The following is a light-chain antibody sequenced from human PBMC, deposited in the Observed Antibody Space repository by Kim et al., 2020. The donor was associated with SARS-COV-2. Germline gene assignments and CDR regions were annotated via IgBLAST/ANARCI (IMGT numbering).Light chain of an antibody. J-gene: IGLJ2*01. CDR3: CSYAGSYTLVV. CDR1: SRYVGGYNY. Sequence: QSVPISCTGTSRYVGGYNYVSWYQQHPGKAPKLMIYDVSKRPSGVPDRFSGSKSGNTASLTISGLQAEDEADYYCCSYAGSYTLVVFGGGTQLTVL. CDR2: DVS. V-gene: IGLV2-11*01.